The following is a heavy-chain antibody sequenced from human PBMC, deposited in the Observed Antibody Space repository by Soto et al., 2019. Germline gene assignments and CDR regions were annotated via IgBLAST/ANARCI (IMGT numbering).Heavy chain of an antibody. CDR2: ISSSGSTI. CDR1: GFTFSGYY. J-gene: IGHJ6*03. Sequence: QVQLVESGAGLVKPGGSLRLSCAASGFTFSGYYMSWIRQAPGKKLEWVTYISSSGSTIYYAGSLKGGFTISRDNAKNSLYLQMNSVRAEDTAVYYCARERLPAPYCYYYYMDVWGKGTTGTVSS. CDR3: ARERLPAPYCYYYYMDV. V-gene: IGHV3-11*01. D-gene: IGHD4-17*01.